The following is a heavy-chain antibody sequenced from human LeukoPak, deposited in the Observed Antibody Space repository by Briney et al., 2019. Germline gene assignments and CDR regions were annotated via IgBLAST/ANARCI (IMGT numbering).Heavy chain of an antibody. CDR2: ISSSSSYI. V-gene: IGHV3-21*01. CDR3: ARDYDIGYCSSTSCYHFDY. J-gene: IGHJ4*02. Sequence: GGSLRLSCAASGFTFSSYSMNWVRQAPGKGLEWVSSISSSSSYIYYADSVKGRFTISRDNAKNSLYLQMNSLRAEDTAVYYCARDYDIGYCSSTSCYHFDYWGQGTLVTVSS. CDR1: GFTFSSYS. D-gene: IGHD2-2*01.